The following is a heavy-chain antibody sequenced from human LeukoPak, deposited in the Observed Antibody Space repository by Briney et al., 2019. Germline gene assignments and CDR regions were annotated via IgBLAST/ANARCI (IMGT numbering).Heavy chain of an antibody. CDR2: IKSDGSAT. CDR3: ARVGGRGSIGGDC. Sequence: GGSLRLSCAASGFTFSTYWTHWVRQAPGKGLVWVSRIKSDGSATTYADFVKGRFTVSRDNAKNTLYLQMSSLRAEDTAMYFCARVGGRGSIGGDCWGQGTLVTVSS. V-gene: IGHV3-74*03. J-gene: IGHJ4*02. D-gene: IGHD3-10*01. CDR1: GFTFSTYW.